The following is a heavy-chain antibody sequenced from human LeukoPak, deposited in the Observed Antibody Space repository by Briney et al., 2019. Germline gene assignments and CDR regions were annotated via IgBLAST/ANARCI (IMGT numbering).Heavy chain of an antibody. CDR2: VIPILGIA. Sequence: ASVKVSCKASGGTFSCYAISWVRQAPGQGLEWMGRVIPILGIANYAQKFQGRVTITADKSTSTACMELSSLRSEDTAVYYCAREMATMPMDYWGQGTLVTVSS. CDR1: GGTFSCYA. D-gene: IGHD5-24*01. CDR3: AREMATMPMDY. V-gene: IGHV1-69*04. J-gene: IGHJ4*02.